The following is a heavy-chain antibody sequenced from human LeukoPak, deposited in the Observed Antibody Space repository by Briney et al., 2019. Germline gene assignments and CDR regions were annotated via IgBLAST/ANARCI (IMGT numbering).Heavy chain of an antibody. J-gene: IGHJ4*02. CDR3: ARGRTNSGWYWGLDY. V-gene: IGHV3-66*01. Sequence: GGSLRLSCAASGFTVSGNYMTWVRQPPGKGLEWVSVMYTLGDTYYADSVKGRFTISRDNAKNSLYLQMNSLRAEDTAVYYCARGRTNSGWYWGLDYWGQGTLVTVSS. D-gene: IGHD6-19*01. CDR1: GFTVSGNY. CDR2: MYTLGDT.